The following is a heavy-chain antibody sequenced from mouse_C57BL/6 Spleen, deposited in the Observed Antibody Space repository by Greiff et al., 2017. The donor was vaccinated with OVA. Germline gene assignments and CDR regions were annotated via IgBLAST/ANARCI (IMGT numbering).Heavy chain of an antibody. V-gene: IGHV14-2*01. D-gene: IGHD2-5*01. J-gene: IGHJ2*01. CDR2: IGPEDGEN. CDR1: GFNIKDYY. Sequence: EVQLQQSGAELVKPGASVKLSCTASGFNIKDYYMHWVKQRTEKGLEWIGRIGPEDGENKYAPQFQGKATITADTSSNTSYLLLSSLTSKDTAVYYCSFYSNYYYFGYWGQGTTLTVSS. CDR3: SFYSNYYYFGY.